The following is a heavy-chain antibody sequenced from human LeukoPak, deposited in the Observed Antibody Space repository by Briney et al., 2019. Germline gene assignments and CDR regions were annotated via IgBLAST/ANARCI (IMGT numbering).Heavy chain of an antibody. CDR2: ISSSGSTI. CDR3: ARRGYHDYSGFDY. Sequence: GGSLRLSCAASGFTFGSYWMHWVRQAPGKGLVWVSYISSSGSTIYYADSVKGRFTISRDNSKNSLYLQMKSLRAEDTALYYCARRGYHDYSGFDYWGQGTLVTVSS. J-gene: IGHJ4*02. V-gene: IGHV3-48*04. CDR1: GFTFGSYW. D-gene: IGHD1-26*01.